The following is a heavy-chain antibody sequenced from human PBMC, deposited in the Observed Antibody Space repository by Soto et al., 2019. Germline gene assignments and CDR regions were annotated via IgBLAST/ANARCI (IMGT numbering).Heavy chain of an antibody. CDR1: GFTFSSYA. CDR2: ISGSGGST. CDR3: AKDSRYCSSTSCPSVYYMDV. Sequence: PGGSLRLSCVASGFTFSSYAMSWVRQAPGKGLEWVSAISGSGGSTYYADSVKGRFTISRDNSKNTLYLQMNSLRAEDTAVYYCAKDSRYCSSTSCPSVYYMDVWGKGTTVTVSS. D-gene: IGHD2-2*01. V-gene: IGHV3-23*01. J-gene: IGHJ6*03.